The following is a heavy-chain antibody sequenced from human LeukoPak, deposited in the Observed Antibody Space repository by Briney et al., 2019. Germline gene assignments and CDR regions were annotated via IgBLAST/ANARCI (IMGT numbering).Heavy chain of an antibody. CDR3: AGHRRRPKNYYYMDV. CDR2: INHSGST. CDR1: SGSFSGYY. Sequence: SETLSLTCAVYSGSFSGYYWSWIRQPPGKGLEWIGEINHSGSTNYNPSLKSRVTISVDTSKNQFSLKLSSVTAADTAVYYCAGHRRRPKNYYYMDVWAKGPRSPSP. D-gene: IGHD1-14*01. V-gene: IGHV4-34*01. J-gene: IGHJ6*03.